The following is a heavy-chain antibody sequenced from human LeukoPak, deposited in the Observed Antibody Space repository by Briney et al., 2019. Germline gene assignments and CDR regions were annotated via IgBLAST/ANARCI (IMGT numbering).Heavy chain of an antibody. CDR2: ISSSSSYI. J-gene: IGHJ4*02. V-gene: IGHV3-21*01. Sequence: KAGGSLRLSCAASGFTFSNAWMSWVRQAPGKGLEWVSSISSSSSYIYYADSVKGRFTISRDNAKNTLHLQMNSLRAEDTAVYYCARGARGSGTASDYWGQGTLVTVSS. CDR3: ARGARGSGTASDY. D-gene: IGHD3-10*01. CDR1: GFTFSNAW.